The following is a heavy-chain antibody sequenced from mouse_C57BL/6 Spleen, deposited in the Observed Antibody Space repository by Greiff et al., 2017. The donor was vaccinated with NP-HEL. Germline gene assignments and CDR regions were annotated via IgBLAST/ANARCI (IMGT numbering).Heavy chain of an antibody. CDR2: IDPENGDT. CDR3: ARRDGYYETFDY. Sequence: EVQLQQSGAELVRPGASVKLSCTASGFNIKDDYMHWVKQRPEQGLEWIGWIDPENGDTEYASKFQGKATITADTSSNTAYLQLSSLTSEDSAVYYCARRDGYYETFDYWGQGTTLTVSS. D-gene: IGHD2-3*01. V-gene: IGHV14-4*01. CDR1: GFNIKDDY. J-gene: IGHJ2*01.